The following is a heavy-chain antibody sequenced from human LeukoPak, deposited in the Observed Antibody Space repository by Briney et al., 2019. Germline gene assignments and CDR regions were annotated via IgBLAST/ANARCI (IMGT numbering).Heavy chain of an antibody. J-gene: IGHJ5*02. CDR3: ARWDGDYEGAEWFDP. Sequence: GRSLRLSCAAPGFTFSNYWMSWVRQAPGKGLEWVANIKEDGSEKYYVDSVKGRFTISRDNAKNSLYLQMNSLRAEDTAVYYCARWDGDYEGAEWFDPWGQGTLVTVSS. CDR2: IKEDGSEK. V-gene: IGHV3-7*01. D-gene: IGHD4-17*01. CDR1: GFTFSNYW.